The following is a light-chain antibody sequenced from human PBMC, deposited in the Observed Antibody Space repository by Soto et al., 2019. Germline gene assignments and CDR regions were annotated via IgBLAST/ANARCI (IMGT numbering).Light chain of an antibody. J-gene: IGKJ5*01. Sequence: EIVLSQSPATLSLSPGERATLSCRASQSVSSYLAWYQQKPGQAPRLLIYDASNRATGIPARFSGSGSGTDFTPPTSRMEPEDFAVYHCQQCSNWLRGTFGQGTLLEIK. CDR3: QQCSNWLRGT. CDR2: DAS. CDR1: QSVSSY. V-gene: IGKV3-11*01.